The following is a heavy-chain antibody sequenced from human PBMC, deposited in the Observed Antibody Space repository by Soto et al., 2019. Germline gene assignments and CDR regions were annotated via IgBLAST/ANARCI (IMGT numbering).Heavy chain of an antibody. CDR3: ARGGDAYAEASY. V-gene: IGHV3-7*05. J-gene: IGHJ4*02. D-gene: IGHD3-10*01. CDR2: TNPDGSNR. Sequence: PGGSLRLSCAASGFNFRNYWMTWARQAPGKGLEWVANTNPDGSNRFYVDSVMGRFVISRDNAKNSAFLQMNSLRAEDTAVYYSARGGDAYAEASYWGQGILVT. CDR1: GFNFRNYW.